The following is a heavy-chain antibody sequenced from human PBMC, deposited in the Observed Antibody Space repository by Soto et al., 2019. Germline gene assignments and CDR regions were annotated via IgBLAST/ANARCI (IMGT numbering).Heavy chain of an antibody. D-gene: IGHD3-3*02. CDR1: GGSISSSSYY. CDR2: IYYSGST. J-gene: IGHJ5*02. CDR3: ASPKIAFYNWFDP. Sequence: PSETLSLTCTVSGGSISSSSYYWGWIRPPPGKWLEWIGSIYYSGSTYYNPSLKSRVTISVDTSKNQFSLKLSSVTAADTAVYYCASPKIAFYNWFDPWGQGTLVTVSS. V-gene: IGHV4-39*01.